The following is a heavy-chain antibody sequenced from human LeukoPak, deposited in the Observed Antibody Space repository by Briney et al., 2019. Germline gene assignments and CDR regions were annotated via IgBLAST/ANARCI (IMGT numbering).Heavy chain of an antibody. CDR2: INAGNGNT. Sequence: ASVKVSCKASGYTFTSYAMHWVRQAPGQRLEWMRWINAGNGNTKYLQKFQGRVTITRDTSASTAYMELSSLRSEDTAVYYCLIEGVIAPSGYWGQGTLVTVSS. CDR1: GYTFTSYA. CDR3: LIEGVIAPSGY. V-gene: IGHV1-3*01. D-gene: IGHD3-16*01. J-gene: IGHJ4*02.